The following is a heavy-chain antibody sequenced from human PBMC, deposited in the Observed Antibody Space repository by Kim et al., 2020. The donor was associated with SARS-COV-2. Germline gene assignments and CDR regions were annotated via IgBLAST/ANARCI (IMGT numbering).Heavy chain of an antibody. D-gene: IGHD2-15*01. Sequence: GGSLRLSCAASGFTFSDYWMIWVRQAPGKGLEWVANIRHDGNDIHYADSVKGRFSISRDNAKNSLSLQMNSLRAEDTAVYYCVSDRDIVVVVDGKGINYDAFDIWGQGTMVTVSS. CDR3: VSDRDIVVVVDGKGINYDAFDI. V-gene: IGHV3-7*01. CDR2: IRHDGNDI. CDR1: GFTFSDYW. J-gene: IGHJ3*02.